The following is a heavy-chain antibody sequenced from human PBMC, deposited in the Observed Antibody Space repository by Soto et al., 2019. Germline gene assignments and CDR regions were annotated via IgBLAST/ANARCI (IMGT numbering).Heavy chain of an antibody. CDR2: IYHSGST. CDR1: GYSISSGYY. J-gene: IGHJ5*02. V-gene: IGHV4-38-2*01. CDR3: AGATTYYDFWSGYSPFQDWFDP. D-gene: IGHD3-3*01. Sequence: SETLSLTCAVSGYSISSGYYWGWIRQPPGKGLEWIGSIYHSGSTYYNPSLKSRVTISVDTSKNQFSLKLSSVTAADTAVYYCAGATTYYDFWSGYSPFQDWFDPWGQGTLVTVSS.